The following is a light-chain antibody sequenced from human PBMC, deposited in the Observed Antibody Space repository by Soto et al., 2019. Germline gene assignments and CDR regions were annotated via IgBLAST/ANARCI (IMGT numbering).Light chain of an antibody. V-gene: IGKV3-15*01. J-gene: IGKJ5*01. CDR1: QSISVN. CDR2: GAS. Sequence: EVVMTQSPAPLSVSPGARATLSCRASQSISVNLAWYQQKPGQAPRLLLYGASTRATGIPARFSGGGSGTEFTLIISSLQSEDFAVSYCQQYNNWPPGITFGQGTRLEIK. CDR3: QQYNNWPPGIT.